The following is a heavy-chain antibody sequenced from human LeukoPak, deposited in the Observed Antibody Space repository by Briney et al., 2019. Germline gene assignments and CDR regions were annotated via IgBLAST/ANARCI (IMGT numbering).Heavy chain of an antibody. V-gene: IGHV3-64*04. CDR3: ARGQPRIAVADYYFDF. CDR2: ISSNGGST. CDR1: GFTFSSYA. Sequence: GGSLRLSCSASGFTFSSYAMHWVRQAPGKGLEYVSAISSNGGSTYYANSVKGRFTISRDNAQNSLYLQMSSLRDDDTALYYCARGQPRIAVADYYFDFWGQGALVTVSS. D-gene: IGHD6-19*01. J-gene: IGHJ4*02.